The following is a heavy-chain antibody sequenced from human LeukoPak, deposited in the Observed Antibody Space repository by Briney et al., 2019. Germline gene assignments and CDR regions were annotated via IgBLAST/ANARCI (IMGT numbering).Heavy chain of an antibody. CDR3: ARDLVDSSGYYYDY. J-gene: IGHJ4*02. Sequence: GGSLRLSCAASGFTFSSYWMSWVRQAPGKGLEWEANIKQDGSEKYYVDSVKGRFTISRDNAKNSLYLQMNSLRAEDTAVYYCARDLVDSSGYYYDYWGQGTLVTVSS. V-gene: IGHV3-7*01. CDR2: IKQDGSEK. D-gene: IGHD3-22*01. CDR1: GFTFSSYW.